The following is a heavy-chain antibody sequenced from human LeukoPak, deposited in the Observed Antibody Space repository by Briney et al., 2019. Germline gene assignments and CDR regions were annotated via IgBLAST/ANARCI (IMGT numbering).Heavy chain of an antibody. CDR2: ISANGGDI. V-gene: IGHV3-11*01. CDR1: GFNFGVHY. D-gene: IGHD3-10*01. Sequence: PGGSLRLSCAASGFNFGVHYMSWLRQAPGKRPEWISYISANGGDIAYADSVKGRFTISRDNAKNSLHLQMNRLRVEDRAVYHCVRHSGRAGGQWGQGTLIAVSS. J-gene: IGHJ4*02. CDR3: VRHSGRAGGQ.